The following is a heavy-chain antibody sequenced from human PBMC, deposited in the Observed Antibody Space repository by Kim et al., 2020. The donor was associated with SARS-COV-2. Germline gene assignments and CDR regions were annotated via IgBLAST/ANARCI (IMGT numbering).Heavy chain of an antibody. V-gene: IGHV1-69*04. CDR1: GGTFSSYA. J-gene: IGHJ4*02. D-gene: IGHD6-19*01. CDR2: IIPILGIA. CDR3: ARYKVGSGWYDY. Sequence: SVKVSCKASGGTFSSYAISWVRQAPGQGLEWMGRIIPILGIANYAQKFQGRVTITADKSTSTAYMELSSLRSEDTAVYYCARYKVGSGWYDYWGQGTLVTVSS.